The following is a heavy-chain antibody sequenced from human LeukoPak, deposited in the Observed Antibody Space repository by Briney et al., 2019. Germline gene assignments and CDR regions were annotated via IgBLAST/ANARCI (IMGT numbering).Heavy chain of an antibody. Sequence: PGGSLRLSCAASGFTFSSYAMSWVRQAPGKGLEWVSAISGSGGSTYYADSVKGRFTISRDNSKNTLHLEMNSLRAEDTAVYYCAKDGGDLEWFLYDLDYWGQGTLVTVSS. V-gene: IGHV3-23*01. CDR3: AKDGGDLEWFLYDLDY. CDR2: ISGSGGST. D-gene: IGHD3-3*01. CDR1: GFTFSSYA. J-gene: IGHJ4*02.